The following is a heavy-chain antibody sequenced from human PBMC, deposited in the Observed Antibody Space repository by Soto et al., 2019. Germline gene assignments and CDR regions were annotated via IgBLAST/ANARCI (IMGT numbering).Heavy chain of an antibody. CDR2: IIPIFGTA. D-gene: IGHD1-7*01. CDR1: GGTFSSYA. J-gene: IGHJ6*02. CDR3: AGPPELTRIYYYYGMDV. V-gene: IGHV1-69*13. Sequence: SVKVSCKASGGTFSSYAISWVGQAPGQGLEWMGGIIPIFGTANYAQKFQGRVTITADESTSTAYMELSSLRSEDTAVYYCAGPPELTRIYYYYGMDVWGQGTTVTVS.